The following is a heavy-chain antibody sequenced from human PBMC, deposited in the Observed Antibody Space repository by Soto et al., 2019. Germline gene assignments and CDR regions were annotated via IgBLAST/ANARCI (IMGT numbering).Heavy chain of an antibody. V-gene: IGHV1-46*01. CDR1: GYTFTTYY. J-gene: IGHJ4*02. CDR3: ATRDPGHY. CDR2: ISPDVGRT. Sequence: ASVKVSCKASGYTFTTYYMHWVRQAPGQGLEWIGIISPDVGRTSYAQKFQGRVTMTRDTSTSTVYMELSSLRSEDTAVYYCATRDPGHYWGQGTLVTVSS.